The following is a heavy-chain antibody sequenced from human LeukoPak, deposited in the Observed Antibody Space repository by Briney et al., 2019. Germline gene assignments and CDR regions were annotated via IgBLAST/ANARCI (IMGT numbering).Heavy chain of an antibody. J-gene: IGHJ4*02. CDR3: ARFIAARRFDY. CDR1: VGSFSGYY. CDR2: INHSGST. V-gene: IGHV4-34*01. Sequence: PSETLSLTCAVYVGSFSGYYWSWIRQPPGKGLEWIGEINHSGSTNYNPSLKSRVTISVDTSKNQCSLKLSSVTAADTDVDYCARFIAARRFDYWGQGTLVTVSS. D-gene: IGHD6-6*01.